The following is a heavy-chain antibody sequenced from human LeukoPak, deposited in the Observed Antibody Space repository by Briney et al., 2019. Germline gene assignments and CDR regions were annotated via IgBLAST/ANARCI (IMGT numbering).Heavy chain of an antibody. Sequence: SETLSLTCTVSGGSISSYYWSWIRQPPGKGLEWIGYIYYSGSTNYNPSLKSRVTISVDTSKNQFSLKLSSVTAADTAVYYCARSYSSDWYDYWGQGTLVTVSS. CDR1: GGSISSYY. CDR2: IYYSGST. J-gene: IGHJ4*02. V-gene: IGHV4-59*08. CDR3: ARSYSSDWYDY. D-gene: IGHD6-19*01.